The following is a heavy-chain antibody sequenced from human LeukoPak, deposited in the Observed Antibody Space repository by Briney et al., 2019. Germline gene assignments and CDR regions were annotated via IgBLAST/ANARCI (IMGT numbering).Heavy chain of an antibody. J-gene: IGHJ5*02. V-gene: IGHV1-18*01. CDR1: GYTFTSYG. CDR2: ISAYNGNT. Sequence: ASVKVSCKASGYTFTSYGISWVRQAPGQGLEWMGWISAYNGNTNYAQKLQGRVTMTTDTSTSTAYMELRSLRSEDTAVYYCARTDYGHNWFDPWGQGTLVTVSS. D-gene: IGHD4-17*01. CDR3: ARTDYGHNWFDP.